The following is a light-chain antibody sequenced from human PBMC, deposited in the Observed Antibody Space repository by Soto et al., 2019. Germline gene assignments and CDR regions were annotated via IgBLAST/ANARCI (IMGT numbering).Light chain of an antibody. CDR3: CSYAGSYTVV. CDR1: SSDVGAYTH. CDR2: DVS. J-gene: IGLJ1*01. V-gene: IGLV2-11*01. Sequence: QSVLTQPRSVSGSPGQSVTISCTGTSSDVGAYTHVSWYQQHPGKAPKVMIYDVSKRPSGVPDRFSGSKSGNTASLTICGLQAEDEADYYCCSYAGSYTVVFGSGTKLTVL.